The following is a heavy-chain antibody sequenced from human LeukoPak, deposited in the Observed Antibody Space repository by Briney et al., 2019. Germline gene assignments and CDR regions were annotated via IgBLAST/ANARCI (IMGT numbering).Heavy chain of an antibody. V-gene: IGHV3-33*01. D-gene: IGHD3-22*01. CDR2: IWYDGSNK. CDR1: GFIFSNYG. CDR3: ARASYYYENWFDP. J-gene: IGHJ5*02. Sequence: PGGSLRLSCAASGFIFSNYGIHWVRQAPGKGLEWVAVIWYDGSNKYYADSVKGRFTISRDNSKNTLYLQMNSLRAEDTAVYYCARASYYYENWFDPWGQGTLVTVSS.